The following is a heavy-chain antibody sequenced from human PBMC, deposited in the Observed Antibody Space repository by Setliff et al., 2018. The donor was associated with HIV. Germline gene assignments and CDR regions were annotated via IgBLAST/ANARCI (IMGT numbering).Heavy chain of an antibody. CDR3: ASRVYYYDSSGYLREEGFDP. D-gene: IGHD3-22*01. J-gene: IGHJ5*02. V-gene: IGHV4-34*01. CDR2: MNHRGVI. Sequence: PSETLSLTCTVYGGSFSGYYWTWIRQPPGKGLEFIGEMNHRGVIKYLSSLKSRVTMAVDTSKKQFSLKLKSVTAADTAVYYCASRVYYYDSSGYLREEGFDPWGQGTLVTVSS. CDR1: GGSFSGYY.